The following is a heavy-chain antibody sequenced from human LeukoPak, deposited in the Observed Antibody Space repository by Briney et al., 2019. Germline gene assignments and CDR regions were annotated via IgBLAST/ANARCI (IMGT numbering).Heavy chain of an antibody. CDR3: ARDPQVYGDFDNWFDP. D-gene: IGHD4-17*01. J-gene: IGHJ5*02. Sequence: ASVKDSCKASGYTFTSYYMHWVRQAPGQGLEWMGWISAYNGNTNYAQKLQGRVTMTTDTSTSTAYMELRSLRSDDTAVYYCARDPQVYGDFDNWFDPWGQGTLVTVSS. V-gene: IGHV1-18*04. CDR2: ISAYNGNT. CDR1: GYTFTSYY.